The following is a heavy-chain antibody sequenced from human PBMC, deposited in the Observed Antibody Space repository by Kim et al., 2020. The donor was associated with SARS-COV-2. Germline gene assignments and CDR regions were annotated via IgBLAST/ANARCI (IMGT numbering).Heavy chain of an antibody. Sequence: GGSLRLSCAASGFTFSSYAMHWVRQAPGKGLEWVAVISYDGSNKYYADSVKGRFTISRDNSKNTLYLQMNSLRAEDTAVYYCARDLVAVAVHRGDYWGQGTLVTVSS. CDR1: GFTFSSYA. V-gene: IGHV3-30*04. J-gene: IGHJ4*02. CDR2: ISYDGSNK. D-gene: IGHD6-19*01. CDR3: ARDLVAVAVHRGDY.